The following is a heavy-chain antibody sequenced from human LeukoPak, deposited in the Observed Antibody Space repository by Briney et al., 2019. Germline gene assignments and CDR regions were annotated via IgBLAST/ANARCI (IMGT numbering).Heavy chain of an antibody. D-gene: IGHD1-26*01. CDR3: AREKAEWELLLDAFDI. J-gene: IGHJ3*02. CDR2: ISSSGSTI. Sequence: PGGSLRLSCAASGFTFSSYEMNWVRQAPGKGLEWVSYISSSGSTIYYADSVKGRFTISRDNAKNSLYLQMNSLRAEDTAVYYCAREKAEWELLLDAFDIWGKGQWSPSLQ. CDR1: GFTFSSYE. V-gene: IGHV3-48*03.